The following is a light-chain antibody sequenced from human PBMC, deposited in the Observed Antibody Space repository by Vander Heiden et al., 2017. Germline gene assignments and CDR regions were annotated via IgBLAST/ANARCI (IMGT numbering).Light chain of an antibody. J-gene: IGKJ3*01. Sequence: IVMTQSPATPSVSPGGRATLSCRASQSGSSNLAWYQQNPGQAPWLLIYSASTRATGIPARFSGSGSGTEFTLTISSLQSEDFAVYYCQQYNNWPPLSTFGPGTKVDIK. CDR2: SAS. CDR1: QSGSSN. V-gene: IGKV3-15*01. CDR3: QQYNNWPPLST.